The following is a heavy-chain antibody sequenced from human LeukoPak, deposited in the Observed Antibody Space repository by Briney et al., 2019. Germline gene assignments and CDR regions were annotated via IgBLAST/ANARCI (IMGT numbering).Heavy chain of an antibody. CDR1: GVSISSYY. J-gene: IGHJ4*02. CDR3: ARETITMVRGVKSTYDY. CDR2: IHTSGST. D-gene: IGHD3-10*01. V-gene: IGHV4-4*07. Sequence: SETLSLTCTVSGVSISSYYWSWIRQPAGKGLEWIGRIHTSGSTNYSPSLKSRVTMSVDTSKNQFSLKLSSVTAADTAVYYCARETITMVRGVKSTYDYWGQGTLVTVSS.